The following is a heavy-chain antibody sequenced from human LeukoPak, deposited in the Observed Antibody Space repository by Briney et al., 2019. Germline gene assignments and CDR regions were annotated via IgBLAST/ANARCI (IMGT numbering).Heavy chain of an antibody. Sequence: SETLSLTCTVSGGSISSSSLYWGWLRQPPGKGLEWIGSIYYSGRTYYNPSLKSRVTISIDTSKNQFSLKLSSVTAADTAVYYCARWELFEYYFDYWGQGTLVTVSS. CDR3: ARWELFEYYFDY. D-gene: IGHD1-26*01. CDR2: IYYSGRT. CDR1: GGSISSSSLY. J-gene: IGHJ4*02. V-gene: IGHV4-39*07.